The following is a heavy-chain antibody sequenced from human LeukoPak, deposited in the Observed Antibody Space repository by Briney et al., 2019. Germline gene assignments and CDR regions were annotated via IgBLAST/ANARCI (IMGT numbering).Heavy chain of an antibody. CDR3: ARDLYYYGSGRGFDY. Sequence: SVKVSCKASGGTFSSYAISWVRQAPGQGLEWMGRIIPILGIANYAQKFQGRVTITADKSTSTAYMELSSLRSEDTAVYYCARDLYYYGSGRGFDYWGQGTLDTVSS. J-gene: IGHJ4*02. CDR1: GGTFSSYA. CDR2: IIPILGIA. V-gene: IGHV1-69*04. D-gene: IGHD3-10*01.